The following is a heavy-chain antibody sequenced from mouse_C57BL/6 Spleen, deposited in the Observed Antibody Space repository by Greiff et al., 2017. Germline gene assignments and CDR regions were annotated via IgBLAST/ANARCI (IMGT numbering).Heavy chain of an antibody. CDR1: GYSITSGYY. CDR2: ISYDGSN. CDR3: AREDYDYFAWFAY. V-gene: IGHV3-6*01. Sequence: EVQVVESGPGLVKPSQSLSLTCSVTGYSITSGYYWNWIRQFPGNKLEWMGYISYDGSNNYNPSLKNRISITRDTSKNQFFLKLNSVTTEDTATYYCAREDYDYFAWFAYWGQGTLVTVSA. D-gene: IGHD2-4*01. J-gene: IGHJ3*01.